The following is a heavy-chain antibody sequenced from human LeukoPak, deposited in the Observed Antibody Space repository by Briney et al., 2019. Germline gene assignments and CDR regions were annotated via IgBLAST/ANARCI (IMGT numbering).Heavy chain of an antibody. D-gene: IGHD3-22*01. CDR1: GFTFSSYA. CDR3: ARVSPYYDSSGYVDY. Sequence: LRLSCAASGFTFSSYAMSWVRQAPGKGLEWIGYIYYSGSTYYNPSLKSRVTISVDTSKNQFSLKLSSVTAADTAVYYCARVSPYYDSSGYVDYWGQGTLVTVSS. J-gene: IGHJ4*02. CDR2: IYYSGST. V-gene: IGHV4-31*02.